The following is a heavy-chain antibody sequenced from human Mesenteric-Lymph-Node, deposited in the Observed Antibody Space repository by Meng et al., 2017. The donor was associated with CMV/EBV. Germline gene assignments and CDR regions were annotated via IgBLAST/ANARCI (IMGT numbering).Heavy chain of an antibody. J-gene: IGHJ6*02. D-gene: IGHD1-14*01. CDR3: ARDPELDNYYYGMDV. CDR1: GFTFSSYW. CDR2: IKQDGSEK. V-gene: IGHV3-7*01. Sequence: GESLKISCAASGFTFSSYWMSWVRQAPGKGLEWVANIKQDGSEKYYVDSVKGRFTISRDNAKNSLYLQMNSLRAEDTAVYYCARDPELDNYYYGMDVWGQGTTVTVSS.